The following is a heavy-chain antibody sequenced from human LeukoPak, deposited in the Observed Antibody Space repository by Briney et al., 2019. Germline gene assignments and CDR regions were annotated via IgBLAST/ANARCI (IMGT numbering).Heavy chain of an antibody. CDR1: GYTFTGYY. V-gene: IGHV1-2*02. J-gene: IGHJ4*02. CDR3: AGIKGGSYSRVLDY. Sequence: ASVKVSCKASGYTFTGYYMHRVRQAPGQGLEWMGWINPNSGGTNYAQKFQGRVTMTRDTSISTAYMELSRLRSDDTAVYYCAGIKGGSYSRVLDYWGQGTLVTVSS. CDR2: INPNSGGT. D-gene: IGHD1-26*01.